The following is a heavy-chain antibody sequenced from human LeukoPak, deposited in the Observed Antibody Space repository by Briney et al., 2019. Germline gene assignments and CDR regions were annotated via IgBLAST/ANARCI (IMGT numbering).Heavy chain of an antibody. CDR1: AYTFTSYD. J-gene: IGHJ4*02. V-gene: IGHV1-8*01. Sequence: GASVTVSFTASAYTFTSYDINWVRQAPGQGLEWMGWMNPDSGKTGYAQKFQGRVTMTRNTSISTAYMELSSLRSEDTAVYYCAREEGDYWGQGTLVTVSS. CDR3: AREEGDY. CDR2: MNPDSGKT.